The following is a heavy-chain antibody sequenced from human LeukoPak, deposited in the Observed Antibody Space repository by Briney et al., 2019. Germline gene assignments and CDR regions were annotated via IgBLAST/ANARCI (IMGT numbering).Heavy chain of an antibody. CDR3: ARFYDSSGYYYVDAFDI. D-gene: IGHD3-22*01. Sequence: SETLSLTCTVSGGSISSGSYYWRSLRQPAGKGLEWIGRIYTSGSTNYNPSLKSRVTISVDTSKNQFSLKLSSVTAADTAVYYCARFYDSSGYYYVDAFDIWGQGTMVTVSS. V-gene: IGHV4-61*02. J-gene: IGHJ3*02. CDR1: GGSISSGSYY. CDR2: IYTSGST.